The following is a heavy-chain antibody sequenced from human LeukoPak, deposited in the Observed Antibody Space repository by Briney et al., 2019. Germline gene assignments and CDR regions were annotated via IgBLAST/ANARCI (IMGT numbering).Heavy chain of an antibody. D-gene: IGHD3-22*01. Sequence: SETLSLTCTVSGGSISNTSYYWGWIRQPPGKGLEWIGCMYSSGSTYYTPSLKSRVTISGDTSKNQFSLKLSSVTAADTAVYYCASLTTAEAFDIWGQGTMVTVSS. J-gene: IGHJ3*02. CDR3: ASLTTAEAFDI. CDR1: GGSISNTSYY. CDR2: MYSSGST. V-gene: IGHV4-39*07.